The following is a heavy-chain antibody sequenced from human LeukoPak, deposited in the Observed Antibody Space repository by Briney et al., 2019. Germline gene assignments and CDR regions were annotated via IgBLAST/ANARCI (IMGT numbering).Heavy chain of an antibody. CDR1: GYTFTNYG. V-gene: IGHV1-18*01. CDR2: ISTYSGNT. CDR3: ARALRGGDFYGSGSPPAY. D-gene: IGHD3-10*01. Sequence: GASVKVSCKASGYTFTNYGINWVRQAPGQGLEWMGWISTYSGNTNYAQQLQGRVTMTTNTATSTAHMELRSLTSDDTAMYYCARALRGGDFYGSGSPPAYWGQGTLVTVSS. J-gene: IGHJ4*02.